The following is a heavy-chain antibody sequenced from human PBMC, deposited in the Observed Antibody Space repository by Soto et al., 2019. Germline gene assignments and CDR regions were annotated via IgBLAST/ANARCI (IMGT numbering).Heavy chain of an antibody. CDR3: TGEVASGY. CDR1: GFTVSTYG. V-gene: IGHV3-30*03. D-gene: IGHD2-8*02. J-gene: IGHJ4*02. CDR2: ISRDGGTK. Sequence: QVQLVESGGGVVQPGRSLRLSCAVSGFTVSTYGMHWVRQAPGKGLEWVAVISRDGGTKYYADSVKGQFTISRDNSRNTLFLEMNNLRGDDMGVYYCTGEVASGYWGQGTLVTVSS.